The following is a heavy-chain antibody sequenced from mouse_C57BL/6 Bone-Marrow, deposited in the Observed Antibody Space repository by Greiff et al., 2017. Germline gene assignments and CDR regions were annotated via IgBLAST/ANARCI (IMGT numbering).Heavy chain of an antibody. V-gene: IGHV1-64*01. CDR1: GYTFTSYW. CDR2: IHPNSGST. D-gene: IGHD2-3*01. Sequence: QVPLQQPGAELAKPGASVKLSCKASGYTFTSYWMPWVQQRPGQGLEWIGMIHPNSGSTNYNEKFKSKATLTVDNSSSTAYMQLSSLTSEDSAVYYCARDEGYYYWYFDVWGTGTTVTVSS. J-gene: IGHJ1*03. CDR3: ARDEGYYYWYFDV.